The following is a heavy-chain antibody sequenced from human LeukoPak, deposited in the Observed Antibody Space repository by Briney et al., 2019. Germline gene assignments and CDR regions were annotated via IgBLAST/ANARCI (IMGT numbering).Heavy chain of an antibody. D-gene: IGHD4-23*01. CDR1: GYTFTSYS. CDR2: INPSGGST. J-gene: IGHJ4*02. Sequence: ASVKVSYKASGYTFTSYSMHWVRQAPGQGLEWMGIINPSGGSTSYAQKFQDRVTMTRDTSTSTVYMELSSLRSEDTAVYYCARDPNGGHFDYWGQGTLVTVSS. CDR3: ARDPNGGHFDY. V-gene: IGHV1-46*01.